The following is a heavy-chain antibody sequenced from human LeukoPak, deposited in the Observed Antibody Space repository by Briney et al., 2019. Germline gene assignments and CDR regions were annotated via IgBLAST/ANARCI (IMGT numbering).Heavy chain of an antibody. J-gene: IGHJ3*01. D-gene: IGHD2-2*01. CDR3: VREVPGIMVAFDL. CDR1: EFTFTVYW. Sequence: GGSRRLSCAASEFTFTVYWMSWVRQAPGKGLEWLANINKEGSDQYYVDSVKGRFTISRDNAQNSIYLQVNSLRADDTAVYYCVREVPGIMVAFDLWGQGTMLSVSS. V-gene: IGHV3-7*04. CDR2: INKEGSDQ.